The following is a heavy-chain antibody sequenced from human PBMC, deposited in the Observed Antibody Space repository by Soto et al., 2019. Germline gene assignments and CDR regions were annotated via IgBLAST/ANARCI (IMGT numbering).Heavy chain of an antibody. D-gene: IGHD3-10*01. Sequence: SGGSLRLSCAASGFTFSSYEMNWVRQAPGKGLEWVSYISSSGSTIYYADSVKGRFTISRDNAKNSLYLQMNSLRAEDTAVYYCARDRDYYGSYPNGMDVWGQGTTVTVSS. V-gene: IGHV3-48*03. J-gene: IGHJ6*02. CDR3: ARDRDYYGSYPNGMDV. CDR1: GFTFSSYE. CDR2: ISSSGSTI.